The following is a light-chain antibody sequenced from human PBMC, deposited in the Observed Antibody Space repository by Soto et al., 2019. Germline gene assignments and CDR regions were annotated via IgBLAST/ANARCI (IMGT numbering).Light chain of an antibody. CDR3: QTWGSGIVV. J-gene: IGLJ2*01. V-gene: IGLV4-69*01. CDR2: LNSDGSH. Sequence: QPVLTQSPSASASLGASVKLTCTLSSGHSNYAIAWHQQQSEKGPRYLMKLNSDGSHSKGDGSPDRFSGSSSGAERYLTISSLQSEDGADYYCQTWGSGIVVFGGGTKLTVL. CDR1: SGHSNYA.